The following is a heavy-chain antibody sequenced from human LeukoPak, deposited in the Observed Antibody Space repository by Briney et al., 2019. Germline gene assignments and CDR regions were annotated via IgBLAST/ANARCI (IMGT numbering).Heavy chain of an antibody. CDR2: IIPIFGTA. CDR1: GGTFSSYA. CDR3: ARLRGRDGLRGYYYGMDV. Sequence: ASVKVSCKASGGTFSSYAISWVRQAPGQGLEWMGGIIPIFGTANYAQKFQGRVTITADESTSTAYMELSSLRSEDTAVYYCARLRGRDGLRGYYYGMDVWGQGTTVIVSS. D-gene: IGHD5-24*01. V-gene: IGHV1-69*13. J-gene: IGHJ6*02.